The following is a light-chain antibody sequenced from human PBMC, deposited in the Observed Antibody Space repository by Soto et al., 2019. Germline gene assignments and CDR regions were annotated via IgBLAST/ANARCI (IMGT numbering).Light chain of an antibody. CDR1: QSVLYSSNNKNY. J-gene: IGKJ4*01. Sequence: DIVMTQSPDSLAVSLGERATINCKSSQSVLYSSNNKNYLAWYQQKPGQPPKLLIYGASTREAGVPDRCSGSGSGTDFTLTISSLQAEDVAVYYCQQYYTNALTFGGGTKV. CDR2: GAS. V-gene: IGKV4-1*01. CDR3: QQYYTNALT.